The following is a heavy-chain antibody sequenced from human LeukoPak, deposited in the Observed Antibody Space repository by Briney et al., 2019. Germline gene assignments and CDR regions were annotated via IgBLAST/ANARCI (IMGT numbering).Heavy chain of an antibody. J-gene: IGHJ3*02. CDR1: GFTFSDYY. V-gene: IGHV3-20*04. D-gene: IGHD3-10*01. Sequence: GGSLRLSCAASGFTFSDYYMSWIRQAPGKGLEWVSGINWNGGSTGYADSVKGRFTISRDNAKNSLYLQMNSLRAEDTALYYCARGAYGSGSYYPPNAFDIWGQGTMVTVSS. CDR3: ARGAYGSGSYYPPNAFDI. CDR2: INWNGGST.